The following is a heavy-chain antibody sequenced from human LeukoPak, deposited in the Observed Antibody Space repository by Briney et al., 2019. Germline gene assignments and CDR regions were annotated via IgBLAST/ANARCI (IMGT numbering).Heavy chain of an antibody. D-gene: IGHD3-22*01. CDR3: ARRITSSGYYRDDS. CDR2: IFYSGST. J-gene: IGHJ4*02. V-gene: IGHV4-59*08. Sequence: SETLSLTCTVSGGSINSYYWSWIRQPPGKGLEWDGYIFYSGSTNYNPSLKSRVTISVDTSKNQFSLKLSSVTAADTAVYYCARRITSSGYYRDDSWGQGTLVTVSS. CDR1: GGSINSYY.